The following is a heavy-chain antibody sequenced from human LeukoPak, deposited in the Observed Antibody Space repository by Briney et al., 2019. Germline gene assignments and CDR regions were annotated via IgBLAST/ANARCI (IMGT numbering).Heavy chain of an antibody. CDR1: GGSISSYY. V-gene: IGHV4-59*08. J-gene: IGHJ4*02. CDR3: ARHGAYYDILTGYSYFDY. D-gene: IGHD3-9*01. Sequence: SETLSLTCTVSGGSISSYYWSWIRQPPGKGLEWIGYIYYSGSTNYNPSLKSRVTISVDTSKNQFSLKLSSVTVADTAVYYCARHGAYYDILTGYSYFDYWGQGTLVTVSS. CDR2: IYYSGST.